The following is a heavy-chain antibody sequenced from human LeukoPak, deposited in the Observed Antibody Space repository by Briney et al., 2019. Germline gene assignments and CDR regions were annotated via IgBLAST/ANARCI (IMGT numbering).Heavy chain of an antibody. V-gene: IGHV3-7*01. CDR3: ARDLDIGDLIGY. CDR1: GFTFSSYW. D-gene: IGHD4-17*01. CDR2: IKQDGSEK. Sequence: GGSLKLSCAASGFTFSSYWMSWVRQAPGKGLEWAANIKQDGSEKYYVDSVKGRFTISRDNAKNSLYLQMNSLRAEDTAVYYCARDLDIGDLIGYWGQGTLVTVSS. J-gene: IGHJ4*02.